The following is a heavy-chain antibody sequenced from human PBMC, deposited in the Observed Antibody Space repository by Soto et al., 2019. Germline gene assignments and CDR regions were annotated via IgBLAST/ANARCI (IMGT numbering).Heavy chain of an antibody. CDR2: INPNSGGT. Sequence: ASVKVSCKASGYTFTGYYMHWVRQAPGQGLEWMGWINPNSGGTNYAQKFQGRVTMTRDTSISTAYMELSRLRSDDTAVYYCARATTPGIAAAGRGSSYYYYGMDVWGQGTTVTVSS. CDR3: ARATTPGIAAAGRGSSYYYYGMDV. D-gene: IGHD6-13*01. CDR1: GYTFTGYY. V-gene: IGHV1-2*02. J-gene: IGHJ6*02.